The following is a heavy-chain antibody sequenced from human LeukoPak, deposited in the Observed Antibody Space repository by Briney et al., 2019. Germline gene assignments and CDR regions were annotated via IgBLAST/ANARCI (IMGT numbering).Heavy chain of an antibody. V-gene: IGHV1-2*06. Sequence: GASVKVSCKASGYTFTGYYIHWVRQAPGQGLEWMGRINPNSGGTNYAQKFQGRVTMTRDTSISTAYMELSSLRSDDTAVYYCTTLKETDYWGQGTPVTVSS. CDR2: INPNSGGT. CDR3: TTLKETDY. CDR1: GYTFTGYY. D-gene: IGHD1-1*01. J-gene: IGHJ4*02.